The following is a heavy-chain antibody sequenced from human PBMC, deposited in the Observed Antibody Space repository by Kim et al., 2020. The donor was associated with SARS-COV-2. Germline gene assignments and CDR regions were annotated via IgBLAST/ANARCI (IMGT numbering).Heavy chain of an antibody. D-gene: IGHD2-2*01. Sequence: YYADAGKGRITISRDKSKKPLYQQMNSRRAEDTAVYYCAKDCTTSPSGDVWGQGTTVTVSS. V-gene: IGHV3-33*03. J-gene: IGHJ6*01. CDR3: AKDCTTSPSGDV.